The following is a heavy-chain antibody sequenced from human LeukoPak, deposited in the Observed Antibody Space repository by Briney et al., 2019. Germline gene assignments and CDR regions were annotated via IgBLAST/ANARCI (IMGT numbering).Heavy chain of an antibody. J-gene: IGHJ5*02. CDR2: IYYSGST. Sequence: SETLSLTCSVSGGSIITHNWNWIRQPPGKGLEWIGYIYYSGSTYYNPSLKSRVTISVDTSKNQFSLKLSSVTAADTAVYYCARVSSGSYNSDWFDPWGQGTLVTVSS. D-gene: IGHD3-10*01. CDR1: GGSIITHN. V-gene: IGHV4-59*11. CDR3: ARVSSGSYNSDWFDP.